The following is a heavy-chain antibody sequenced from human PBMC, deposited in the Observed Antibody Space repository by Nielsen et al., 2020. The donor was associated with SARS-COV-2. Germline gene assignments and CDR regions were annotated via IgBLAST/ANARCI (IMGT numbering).Heavy chain of an antibody. J-gene: IGHJ6*02. V-gene: IGHV3-30*18. CDR1: GFTFNNYG. D-gene: IGHD3-16*01. CDR3: AKRRAIFMLTFGGEGAMDV. CDR2: ISYEGSKK. Sequence: GGSLRLSCAASGFTFNNYGFYWVRQAPGKGLEWVASISYEGSKKYYGDSLTGRFTVSRDTSKKTVYLQMNNLSVEDTAVYHCAKRRAIFMLTFGGEGAMDVWGQGTTVSVSS.